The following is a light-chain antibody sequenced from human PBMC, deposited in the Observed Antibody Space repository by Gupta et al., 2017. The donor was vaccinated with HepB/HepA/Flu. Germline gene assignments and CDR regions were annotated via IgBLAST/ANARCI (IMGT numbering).Light chain of an antibody. CDR3: AAWDDSLIFYV. CDR2: NNN. V-gene: IGLV1-44*01. Sequence: SVLTQPPSESGTPGQRVSISCSGSGSNIGSNTVNWYRQLPGTAPKLLIYNNNQRPSGVPDRFSGSKSGTSASLAISGLQSEDEADFYCAAWDDSLIFYVFGTGTKVTVL. CDR1: GSNIGSNT. J-gene: IGLJ1*01.